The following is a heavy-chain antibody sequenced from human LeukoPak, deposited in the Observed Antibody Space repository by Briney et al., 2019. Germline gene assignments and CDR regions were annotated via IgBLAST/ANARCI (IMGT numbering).Heavy chain of an antibody. V-gene: IGHV4-59*12. D-gene: IGHD6-13*01. CDR3: ARVLYSSSWIRGDYYYYMDV. CDR1: GGSISSYY. Sequence: PSEALSLTCTVSGGSISSYYWGWMRQPPGKGLEWIGSIYQSETAHYNPSLKSRVTISVDTSKTQFSLKLSSVTAADTAVYYCARVLYSSSWIRGDYYYYMDVWGKGTTVTVSS. CDR2: IYQSETA. J-gene: IGHJ6*03.